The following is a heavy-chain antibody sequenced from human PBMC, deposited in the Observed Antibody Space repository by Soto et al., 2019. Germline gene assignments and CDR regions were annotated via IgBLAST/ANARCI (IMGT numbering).Heavy chain of an antibody. CDR2: ISAYNGNT. D-gene: IGHD6-13*01. Sequence: GASVKVSCKASGYTFTSYGISWVRQAPGQGLEWMGWISAYNGNTNYAQKLQGRVTMTTDTSTSTAYMELRSLRSDDTAVYYCARDRWGSGWYDDLFDYWGRGSLVPVSS. V-gene: IGHV1-18*01. CDR3: ARDRWGSGWYDDLFDY. CDR1: GYTFTSYG. J-gene: IGHJ4*02.